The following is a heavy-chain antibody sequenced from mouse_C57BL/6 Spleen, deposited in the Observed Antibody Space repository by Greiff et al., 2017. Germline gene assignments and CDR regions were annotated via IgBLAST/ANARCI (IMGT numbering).Heavy chain of an antibody. D-gene: IGHD4-1*02. Sequence: EVQVVESGGGLVKPGGSLKLSCAASGFTFSDYGMHWVRQAPEKGLEWVAYISSGSSTIYYADTVKGRFTISRDNAKNTLFLQMTSLRSEDTAMYYCARSNWEAWFAYWGQGTLVTVSA. CDR3: ARSNWEAWFAY. V-gene: IGHV5-17*01. CDR1: GFTFSDYG. J-gene: IGHJ3*01. CDR2: ISSGSSTI.